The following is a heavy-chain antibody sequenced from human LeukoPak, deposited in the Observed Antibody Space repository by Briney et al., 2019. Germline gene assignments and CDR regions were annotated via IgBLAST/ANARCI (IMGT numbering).Heavy chain of an antibody. D-gene: IGHD2-15*01. CDR2: FDPEDGET. CDR3: ATGEYCSGGSCYGMDV. CDR1: GYTLTELS. J-gene: IGHJ6*02. V-gene: IGHV1-24*01. Sequence: ASVKVSCKVSGYTLTELSMHWVRQAPGKGLEWMGGFDPEDGETIYAQKFQGRVTMTEDTSTDTAYMELSSLRFEDTAVYYCATGEYCSGGSCYGMDVWGQGTTVTVSS.